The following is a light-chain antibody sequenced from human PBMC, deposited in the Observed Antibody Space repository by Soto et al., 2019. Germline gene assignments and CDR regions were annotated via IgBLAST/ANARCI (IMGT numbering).Light chain of an antibody. Sequence: QPVLTQPPSVSGAPGQRVTISCTGSSSNIGAGNDVNWYQQLPGTAPKLLIYANSNRPSGVPDRVSGSKSGTTASLAITGLQAEDEADYYCQSYDSSLSGYVFGTGTKLTVL. J-gene: IGLJ1*01. CDR1: SSNIGAGND. CDR2: ANS. CDR3: QSYDSSLSGYV. V-gene: IGLV1-40*01.